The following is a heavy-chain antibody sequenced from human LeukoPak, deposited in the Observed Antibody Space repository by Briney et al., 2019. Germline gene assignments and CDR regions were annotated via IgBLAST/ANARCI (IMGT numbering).Heavy chain of an antibody. Sequence: PGGSLRLSCAASGFTFSSYSMNWVRQAPGKGQEWVSYLSSGSSTIYYADSVKGRFTISRDNAKNSLYLQMNSLRAEDTAVYLCARALGYCGSASCYYFDYWGQGTLVTVSS. CDR2: LSSGSSTI. J-gene: IGHJ4*02. CDR1: GFTFSSYS. CDR3: ARALGYCGSASCYYFDY. V-gene: IGHV3-48*04. D-gene: IGHD2-2*01.